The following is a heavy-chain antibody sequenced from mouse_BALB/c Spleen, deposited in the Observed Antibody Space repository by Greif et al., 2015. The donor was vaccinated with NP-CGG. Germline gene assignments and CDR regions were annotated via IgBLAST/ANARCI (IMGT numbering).Heavy chain of an antibody. CDR1: GYTFTSYY. J-gene: IGHJ3*01. CDR2: INPSNGGT. V-gene: IGHV1S81*02. Sequence: QVQLQQSGAELVKPGASVKLSCKASGYTFTSYYMYWVKQRPGQGLEWIGEINPSNGGTNFNEKFKSKATLTVDKSSSTAYMQLSSLTSEDSAVYYCTRGDYYGSWFAYWGQGTLVTVSA. CDR3: TRGDYYGSWFAY. D-gene: IGHD1-1*01.